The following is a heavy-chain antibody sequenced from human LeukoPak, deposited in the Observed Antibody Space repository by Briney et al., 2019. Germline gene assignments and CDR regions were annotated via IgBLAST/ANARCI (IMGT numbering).Heavy chain of an antibody. D-gene: IGHD2/OR15-2a*01. V-gene: IGHV3-43*02. Sequence: GGALRLSCAASGFTIGPYAMYWVRQGPGRGLEWVSVIKADGSGTFYADSVRGRFPTSRDNSKNSLYLQMNSLTSEDTALYYCATWAFYHNLDVWGQGTTVIVSS. CDR2: IKADGSGT. CDR3: ATWAFYHNLDV. J-gene: IGHJ6*02. CDR1: GFTIGPYA.